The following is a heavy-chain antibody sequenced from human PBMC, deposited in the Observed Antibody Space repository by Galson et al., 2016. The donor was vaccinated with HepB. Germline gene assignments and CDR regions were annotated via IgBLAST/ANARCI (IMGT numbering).Heavy chain of an antibody. Sequence: LSLTCTVSGGSISSSSDYWGWIRQPPGKGLEWIGSIYYTGSIYYTPSLKSRVTISVDTSKNQFSLKLSSVTAADTAVYYCARRRGFSGYDYPNWFDPWGQGTLVTVSS. D-gene: IGHD5-12*01. CDR1: GGSISSSSDY. J-gene: IGHJ5*02. CDR2: IYYTGSI. CDR3: ARRRGFSGYDYPNWFDP. V-gene: IGHV4-39*01.